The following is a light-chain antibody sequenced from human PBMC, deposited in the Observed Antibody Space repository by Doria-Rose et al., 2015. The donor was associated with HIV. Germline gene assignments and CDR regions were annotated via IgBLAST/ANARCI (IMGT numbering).Light chain of an antibody. V-gene: IGLV1-47*01. J-gene: IGLJ3*02. CDR2: RNN. Sequence: QAVVTQPPSASGTPGQRVTISCSGSSPNIGSNYVYWYQQLPGTTPKLLIYRNNQRPSGVPDRFSGSKSGTSASLAISGLRSEDEADYYCAVWDDSLSGRGVFGGGTKLTV. CDR1: SPNIGSNY. CDR3: AVWDDSLSGRGV.